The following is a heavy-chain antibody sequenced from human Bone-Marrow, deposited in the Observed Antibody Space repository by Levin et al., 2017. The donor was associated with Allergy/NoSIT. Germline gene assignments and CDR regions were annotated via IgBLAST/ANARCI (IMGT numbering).Heavy chain of an antibody. D-gene: IGHD2-8*02. CDR1: GGSSSGSLPTYY. CDR3: ARVRATGGMPWAVVDN. CDR2: IYHTGTA. V-gene: IGHV4-38-2*02. J-gene: IGHJ4*02. Sequence: SQTLSLTCNVSGGSSSGSLPTYYWTWIRQPPGKALEWIATIYHTGTAYYSPSLRSRVTISVDTSKNQFSLSLTSVTAADAAVYYCARVRATGGMPWAVVDNWGQGLLAAVAS.